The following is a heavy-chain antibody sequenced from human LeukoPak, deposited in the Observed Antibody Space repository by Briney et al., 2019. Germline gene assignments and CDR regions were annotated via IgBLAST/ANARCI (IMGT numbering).Heavy chain of an antibody. CDR2: IYTSGRT. CDR3: ARESLGPPYYFDF. V-gene: IGHV4-61*02. D-gene: IGHD1-26*01. J-gene: IGHJ4*02. Sequence: SETLSLTCTVSGGSISSGTFYWSWIRQPAGKGLEWIGRIYTSGRTNCNPSLKSRVTISVDTSKNQFSLKPNSVTAADTAVYYCARESLGPPYYFDFWGQGTLVTVSS. CDR1: GGSISSGTFY.